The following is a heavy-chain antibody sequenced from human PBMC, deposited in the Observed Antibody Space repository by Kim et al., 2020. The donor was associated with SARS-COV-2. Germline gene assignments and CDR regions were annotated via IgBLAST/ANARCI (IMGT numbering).Heavy chain of an antibody. CDR3: ARGPRGSSSSWSWDYFDH. V-gene: IGHV1-18*01. Sequence: ASVKVSCKASGYTFTSYGISWVRQAPGQGLEWMGWISAYNANTNYAQKLQGRVTMTTDTSTSTAYMELRSLRSDDTAVYYCARGPRGSSSSWSWDYFDHWGQGTLVTVSS. CDR2: ISAYNANT. D-gene: IGHD6-13*01. CDR1: GYTFTSYG. J-gene: IGHJ4*02.